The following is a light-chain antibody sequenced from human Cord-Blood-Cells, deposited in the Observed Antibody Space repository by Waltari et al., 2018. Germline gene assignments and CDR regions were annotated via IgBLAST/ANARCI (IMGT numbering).Light chain of an antibody. CDR3: QQYGSSQYT. CDR2: GAS. Sequence: EIVLTQSPGPLSLSPGERATLSCRASQSDSSSYLAWYLQKTGQAPRLLIYGASSMSTGIPDRFSGSGSGTDFTLTISRLEPEDFAVYYCQQYGSSQYTFGQGTKLEIK. V-gene: IGKV3-20*01. J-gene: IGKJ2*01. CDR1: QSDSSSY.